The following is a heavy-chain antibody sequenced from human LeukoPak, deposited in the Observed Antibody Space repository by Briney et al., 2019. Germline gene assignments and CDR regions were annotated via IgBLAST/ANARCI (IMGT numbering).Heavy chain of an antibody. D-gene: IGHD1-26*01. CDR3: ASVKVGITYWFDP. CDR2: IYSGGST. CDR1: GFIVNYNY. J-gene: IGHJ5*02. V-gene: IGHV3-66*01. Sequence: GGSLRLSCAASGFIVNYNYMSWVRQAPGKGLEWVSVIYSGGSTYYADSVKGRFTISRDNSKNMVYLQMKSLRVEDTAVYYCASVKVGITYWFDPWGQGTLVTVSS.